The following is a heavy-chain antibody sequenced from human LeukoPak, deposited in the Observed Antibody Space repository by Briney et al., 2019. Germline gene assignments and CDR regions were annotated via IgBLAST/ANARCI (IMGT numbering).Heavy chain of an antibody. D-gene: IGHD5-12*01. CDR3: YYIDIVTSIRDAFDV. CDR1: EHTFRGYF. CDR2: IDPKSGGT. Sequence: GASVKVSCKASEHTFRGYFLHWVRQVPGQGLEWMGWIDPKSGGTKYAQKFQGRVTMTRDTSISTLYMELSRLRSDDTAVYYCYYIDIVTSIRDAFDVWGQGTRVTVSS. V-gene: IGHV1-2*02. J-gene: IGHJ3*01.